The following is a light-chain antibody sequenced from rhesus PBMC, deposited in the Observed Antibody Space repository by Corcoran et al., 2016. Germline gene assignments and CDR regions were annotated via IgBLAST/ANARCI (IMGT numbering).Light chain of an antibody. CDR3: QHGYGTPWT. Sequence: DIQMTQSPSSLSASVGDRVTITCRASENVKNYLNWYQQKPGKALKLLMYKASTLQSGVPSRFSGSGSGTDYTFTISSLQPEDVATYYCQHGYGTPWTFGQGTKVEIK. CDR1: ENVKNY. V-gene: IGKV1-74*01. CDR2: KAS. J-gene: IGKJ1*01.